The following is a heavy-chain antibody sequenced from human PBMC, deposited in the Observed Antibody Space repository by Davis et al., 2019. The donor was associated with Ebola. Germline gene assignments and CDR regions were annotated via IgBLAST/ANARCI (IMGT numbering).Heavy chain of an antibody. CDR3: ARGNYDFWSGYNNWFDP. CDR1: GFTFSSYV. J-gene: IGHJ5*02. V-gene: IGHV3-33*01. CDR2: IWYDGSNK. D-gene: IGHD3-3*01. Sequence: GESLKISCAASGFTFSSYVMHWVRQAPGKGLEWVAVIWYDGSNKYYADSVKGRFTISRDNSKNTLYLQMNSLRAEDTAVYYCARGNYDFWSGYNNWFDPWGQGTLVTVSS.